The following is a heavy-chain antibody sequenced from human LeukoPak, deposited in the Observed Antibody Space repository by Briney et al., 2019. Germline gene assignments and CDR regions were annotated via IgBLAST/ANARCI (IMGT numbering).Heavy chain of an antibody. CDR3: ARVSGTWTFDY. CDR1: GFTFSTYT. D-gene: IGHD3/OR15-3a*01. Sequence: GVSLRLSCAASGFTFSTYTMNWVRQAPGKGLEWVSSITGSSSFIYYADSVRGRFTISRDNAKNSLYLQMNSLRAEDTAVYYCARVSGTWTFDYWGQGTLVTVSS. J-gene: IGHJ4*02. CDR2: ITGSSSFI. V-gene: IGHV3-21*01.